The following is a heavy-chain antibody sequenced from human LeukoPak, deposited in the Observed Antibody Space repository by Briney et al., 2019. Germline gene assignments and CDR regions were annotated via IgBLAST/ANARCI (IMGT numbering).Heavy chain of an antibody. Sequence: ASVKVSCKASGYTFTGYYMHWVRRAPGQGLEWMGWISPNSGGTNYAQKFQGRVTMTRDTSISTAYMELSRLRSDDTAVYYCARGAVAGTRGWFDPWGQGTLVTVSS. D-gene: IGHD6-19*01. V-gene: IGHV1-2*02. CDR3: ARGAVAGTRGWFDP. CDR2: ISPNSGGT. J-gene: IGHJ5*02. CDR1: GYTFTGYY.